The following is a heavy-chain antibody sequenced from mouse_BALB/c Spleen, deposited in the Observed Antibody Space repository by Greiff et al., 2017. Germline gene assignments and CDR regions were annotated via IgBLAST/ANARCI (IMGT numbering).Heavy chain of an antibody. D-gene: IGHD2-3*01. CDR2: IYPGDGST. Sequence: QVQLQQSGPELVKPGASVKMSCKASGYTFTSYYIHWVKQRPGQGLEWIGWIYPGDGSTKYNEKFKGKTTLTADKSSSTAYMLLSSLTSEDSAIYFCARGGWLLHYYAMDYWGQGTSVTVSS. CDR3: ARGGWLLHYYAMDY. V-gene: IGHV1S56*01. CDR1: GYTFTSYY. J-gene: IGHJ4*01.